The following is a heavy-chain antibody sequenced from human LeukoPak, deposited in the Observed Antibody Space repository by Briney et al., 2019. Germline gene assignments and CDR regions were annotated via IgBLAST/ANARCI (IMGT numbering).Heavy chain of an antibody. CDR1: GFTFSSYA. CDR2: ISGYGGST. Sequence: GGSLRLSCAASGFTFSSYAMTWVRQAPGKGLEWVSTISGYGGSTYSADSVKGRFTISRDNSKNTVYLQMNSLRVEDTAVYYCAKGGHYSFFDYWGQGTLVTVSS. D-gene: IGHD3-3*01. J-gene: IGHJ4*02. V-gene: IGHV3-23*01. CDR3: AKGGHYSFFDY.